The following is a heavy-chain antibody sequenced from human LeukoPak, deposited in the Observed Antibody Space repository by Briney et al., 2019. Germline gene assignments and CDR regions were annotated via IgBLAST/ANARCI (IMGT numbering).Heavy chain of an antibody. D-gene: IGHD3-10*01. Sequence: SETLSLTCTVSGGSISSYYWSWIRQPAGKGLEWIGCIYTSGSTNYNPSLKSRVTMSVDTSKNQFSLKLSSVTAADTAVYYCARDLSSGLLWFGEYQSWFDPWGQGTLVTVSS. CDR2: IYTSGST. V-gene: IGHV4-4*07. CDR1: GGSISSYY. J-gene: IGHJ5*02. CDR3: ARDLSSGLLWFGEYQSWFDP.